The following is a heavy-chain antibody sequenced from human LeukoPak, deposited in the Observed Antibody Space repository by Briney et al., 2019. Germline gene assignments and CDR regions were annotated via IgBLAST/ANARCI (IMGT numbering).Heavy chain of an antibody. CDR2: MSSDGSSS. CDR1: GLSLSRYW. CDR3: ATSLHSGTKLDY. D-gene: IGHD1-26*01. J-gene: IGHJ4*02. V-gene: IGHV3-74*01. Sequence: GGSLRLSCAGSGLSLSRYWTYWVRQAPGKGLEWVSRMSSDGSSSIYADSVKGRFTVSRDIAKNTLYLQMNSLRAEDTAVYYCATSLHSGTKLDYWGQGTLVTVSS.